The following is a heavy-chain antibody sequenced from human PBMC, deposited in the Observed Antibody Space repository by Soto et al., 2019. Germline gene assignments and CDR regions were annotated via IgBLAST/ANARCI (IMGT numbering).Heavy chain of an antibody. CDR3: ARDLYNWNDAPGSGDP. CDR2: IIPIFGTA. V-gene: IGHV1-69*12. CDR1: GGTFGSYA. Sequence: QVQLVQSGAEVKKPGSSVKVSCKASGGTFGSYAISWVRQAPGQGLEWMGGIIPIFGTANYAQKFQGRVTITADESTSTAYMELSSLRSEDTAVYYCARDLYNWNDAPGSGDPGGQGTLVTVSS. J-gene: IGHJ5*02. D-gene: IGHD1-1*01.